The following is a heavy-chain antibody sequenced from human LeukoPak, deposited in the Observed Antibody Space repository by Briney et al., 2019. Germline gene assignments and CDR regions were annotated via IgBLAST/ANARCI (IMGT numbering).Heavy chain of an antibody. Sequence: GSLRLSCAAAGVTFSSYAMSWVRHAPGKRLEWVSAISGSGGSTYYADSVKGRFTISRDNSKNTLYLQMNSLRAEDTAVYYCAKADYDSSGYYPPSFDYWGQGTLVTVSS. CDR1: GVTFSSYA. CDR2: ISGSGGST. V-gene: IGHV3-23*01. J-gene: IGHJ4*02. D-gene: IGHD3-22*01. CDR3: AKADYDSSGYYPPSFDY.